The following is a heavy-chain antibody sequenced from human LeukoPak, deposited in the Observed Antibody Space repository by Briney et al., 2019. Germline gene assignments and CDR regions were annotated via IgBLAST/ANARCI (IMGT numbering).Heavy chain of an antibody. D-gene: IGHD2-2*01. V-gene: IGHV4-34*01. CDR2: INHSGST. J-gene: IGHJ6*02. CDR3: ARGTPYCSSTSCLPATYYYYYGMDV. CDR1: GGSFSGYY. Sequence: SETLSLTCAVYGGSFSGYYWSWIRQPPGKGLEWIGEINHSGSTNYNPSLKSRVTISVDTSKNQFSLKLSSVTAADTAVYYCARGTPYCSSTSCLPATYYYYYGMDVWGQGTTVTVSS.